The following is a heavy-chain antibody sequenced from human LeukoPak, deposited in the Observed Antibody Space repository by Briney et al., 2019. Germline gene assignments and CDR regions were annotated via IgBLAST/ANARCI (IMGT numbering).Heavy chain of an antibody. D-gene: IGHD2-15*01. CDR1: GFTFSSYA. Sequence: GGSLRLSYAASGFTFSSYAMSWVRQARGKGLEWVSAISGSGGSTYYADSVKGRFTISRDNSKNTLYLQMNSLRAEDTAVYYCAKDLVVVAATDFDYWGQGTLVTVSS. CDR2: ISGSGGST. CDR3: AKDLVVVAATDFDY. V-gene: IGHV3-23*01. J-gene: IGHJ4*02.